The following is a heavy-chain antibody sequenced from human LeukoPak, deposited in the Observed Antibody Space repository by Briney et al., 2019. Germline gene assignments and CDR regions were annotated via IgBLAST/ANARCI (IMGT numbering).Heavy chain of an antibody. CDR2: INHSGST. Sequence: SETLSLTCAVYGGSFSGYYWSWIRQPPGKGLEWIGEINHSGSTNYNPSLKSRVTISVDTSKNQFSLKLSSVTAADTAVYYCARDRGSSSWYNSLTNWFDPWGQGTLVTVSS. CDR3: ARDRGSSSWYNSLTNWFDP. D-gene: IGHD6-13*01. V-gene: IGHV4-34*01. J-gene: IGHJ5*02. CDR1: GGSFSGYY.